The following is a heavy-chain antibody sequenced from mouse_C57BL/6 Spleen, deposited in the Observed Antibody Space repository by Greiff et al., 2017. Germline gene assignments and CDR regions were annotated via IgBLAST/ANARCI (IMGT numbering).Heavy chain of an antibody. CDR2: IYPRSGNT. J-gene: IGHJ4*01. CDR1: GYTFTSYG. Sequence: QVQLKQSGAELARPGASVKLSCKASGYTFTSYGISWVKQRTGQGLEWIGEIYPRSGNTYYNEKFKGKATLTADKSSSTAYMELRSLTSADSAVYFCARGDYGNYDAMDYWGQGTSVTVSS. CDR3: ARGDYGNYDAMDY. V-gene: IGHV1-81*01. D-gene: IGHD2-1*01.